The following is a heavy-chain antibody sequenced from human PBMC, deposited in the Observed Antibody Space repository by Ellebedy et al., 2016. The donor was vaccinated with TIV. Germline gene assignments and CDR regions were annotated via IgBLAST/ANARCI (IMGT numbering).Heavy chain of an antibody. V-gene: IGHV3-66*01. D-gene: IGHD3-3*01. CDR3: ARDGGGYFDS. Sequence: GESLKISCAASGFTVSSNYMTWVRQAPGKGLEWVSTIYSGGNTYYADSVEGRFTISRDNSKNTLHLQMNMVRAEDTAVYYWARDGGGYFDSWGQGTLVTVSS. CDR1: GFTVSSNY. CDR2: IYSGGNT. J-gene: IGHJ4*02.